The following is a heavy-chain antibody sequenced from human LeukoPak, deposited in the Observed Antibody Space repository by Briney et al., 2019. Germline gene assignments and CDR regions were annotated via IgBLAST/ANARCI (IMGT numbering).Heavy chain of an antibody. Sequence: GASVKVSCKASGYTFTSYDFNWVRQATGQGLEWMGWMNPNSGDTNYAQKFQGRVTMTRDTSISTPYMELSRLRSDDTAVYYCARDRFERRDTHYYYDSSGYYLPDYWGQGTLVTVSS. CDR3: ARDRFERRDTHYYYDSSGYYLPDY. CDR2: MNPNSGDT. J-gene: IGHJ4*02. D-gene: IGHD3-22*01. CDR1: GYTFTSYD. V-gene: IGHV1-2*02.